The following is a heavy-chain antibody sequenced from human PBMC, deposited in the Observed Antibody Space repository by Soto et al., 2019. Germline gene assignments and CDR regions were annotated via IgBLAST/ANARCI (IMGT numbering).Heavy chain of an antibody. D-gene: IGHD2-21*01. V-gene: IGHV1-3*01. CDR3: ARDQGIPYCGGDCYSDWYFDL. J-gene: IGHJ2*01. CDR1: GYTFSNYA. CDR2: LNPGNGNT. Sequence: ASVKVSCKASGYTFSNYAIHWVRQAPGQRLEWMGWLNPGNGNTKYPQKFQGRVTITRDTSASTAYMFLSSLRSEDTAVYYCARDQGIPYCGGDCYSDWYFDLWGRGTLVTVSS.